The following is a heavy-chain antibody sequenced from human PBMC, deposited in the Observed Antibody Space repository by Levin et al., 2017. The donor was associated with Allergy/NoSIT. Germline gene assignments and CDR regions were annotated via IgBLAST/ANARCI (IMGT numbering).Heavy chain of an antibody. V-gene: IGHV3-49*03. D-gene: IGHD3-22*01. CDR2: IRGKAYGGTT. CDR1: GFTFGDYA. J-gene: IGHJ6*02. Sequence: PGGSLRLSCTASGFTFGDYAMSWFRQAPGKGLEWVGFIRGKAYGGTTEYAASVKGRFTISRDDSKTIAYVQMNSLKSEDTAVYYCTSPYRYDRRVSYYYYGIDVWGQGTTVTVSS. CDR3: TSPYRYDRRVSYYYYGIDV.